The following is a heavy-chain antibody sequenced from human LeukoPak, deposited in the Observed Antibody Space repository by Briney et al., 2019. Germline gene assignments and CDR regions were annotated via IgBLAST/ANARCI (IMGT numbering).Heavy chain of an antibody. CDR2: IWYDGSNK. CDR3: ARGSGYYYYCGMDV. Sequence: PGRSLRLSCAASGFTFSSYGMHWVRQAPGKGLEWVAVIWYDGSNKYYADSVKGRFTISRDNSKNTLYLQMNSLRAEDTAVYYCARGSGYYYYCGMDVWGQGTTVTVSS. CDR1: GFTFSSYG. J-gene: IGHJ6*02. V-gene: IGHV3-33*01.